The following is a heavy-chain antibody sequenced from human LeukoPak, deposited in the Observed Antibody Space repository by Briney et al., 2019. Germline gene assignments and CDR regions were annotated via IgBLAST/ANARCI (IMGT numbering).Heavy chain of an antibody. CDR2: INHSGST. CDR1: GGSFSGYY. J-gene: IGHJ6*03. CDR3: ARGRGRRYCSGGSCYNYYMDV. D-gene: IGHD2-15*01. Sequence: PSETLSLTCAVYGGSFSGYYWSRIRQPPGKGLEWIGEINHSGSTNYNPSLKSRVTISVDTSKNQFSLKLSSVTAADTAVYYCARGRGRRYCSGGSCYNYYMDVWGKGTTVTVSS. V-gene: IGHV4-34*01.